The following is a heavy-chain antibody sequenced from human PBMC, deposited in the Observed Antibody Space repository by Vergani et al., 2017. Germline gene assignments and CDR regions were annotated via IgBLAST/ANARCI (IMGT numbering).Heavy chain of an antibody. Sequence: QVQLVQSGAEVKKPGSSVKVSCKASGGTFSSYAISWVRQAPGQGLEWLGGIIPIFGTANYAQKFQGRVTITADESTSTSYMELSSLRSEDTAVYYCARLEGRGPEGANAFDVWGQGTMVTVSS. CDR1: GGTFSSYA. V-gene: IGHV1-69*12. CDR3: ARLEGRGPEGANAFDV. D-gene: IGHD1-14*01. J-gene: IGHJ3*01. CDR2: IIPIFGTA.